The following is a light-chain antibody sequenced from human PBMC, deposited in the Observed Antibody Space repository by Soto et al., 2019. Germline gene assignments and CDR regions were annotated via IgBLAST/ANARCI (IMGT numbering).Light chain of an antibody. CDR1: QTISSW. CDR2: KAS. J-gene: IGKJ1*01. Sequence: DIQMTQSPSTLSGSVGDRVTITCRASQTISSWLAWYQQKPGKAPKLLIYKASTLTSGVPSRFSGSGSGTDFTLTISSLKPDDFATYYCQHYNSYSEAFGQGTKVELK. CDR3: QHYNSYSEA. V-gene: IGKV1-5*03.